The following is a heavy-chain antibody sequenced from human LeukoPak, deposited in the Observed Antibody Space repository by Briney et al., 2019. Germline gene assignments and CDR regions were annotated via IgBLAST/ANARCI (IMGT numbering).Heavy chain of an antibody. CDR1: GFTFYMYA. D-gene: IGHD3-3*01. V-gene: IGHV3-23*01. Sequence: GGSLRLSCQASGFTFYMYAMSWVRQAPGKGLEWVASMCGTAGCTFYPDSVKGRFTISRDNSKNVLYLRMNSLTAEDTAIYCCAKDQFFGVVTPPTFFDYWGQGTLVTVSS. J-gene: IGHJ4*02. CDR3: AKDQFFGVVTPPTFFDY. CDR2: MCGTAGCT.